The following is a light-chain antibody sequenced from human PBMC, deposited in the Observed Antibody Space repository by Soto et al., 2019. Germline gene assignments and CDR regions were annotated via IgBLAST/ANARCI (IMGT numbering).Light chain of an antibody. CDR3: QQRSYWPPYT. CDR2: GAS. J-gene: IGKJ2*01. V-gene: IGKV3-15*01. CDR1: QSISGT. Sequence: EIVMTQSPATLSVSPWGRATLSCRASQSISGTLAWYQQKPGQAPRLLIYGASTRATSFPARFSGSGSGTDFTLTISSLESEDSAVYYCQQRSYWPPYTFGQGTKVDIK.